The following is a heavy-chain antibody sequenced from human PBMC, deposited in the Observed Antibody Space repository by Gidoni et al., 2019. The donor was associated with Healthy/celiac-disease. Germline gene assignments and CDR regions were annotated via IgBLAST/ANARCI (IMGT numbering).Heavy chain of an antibody. V-gene: IGHV3-33*01. CDR3: ARGSWDSSLSWAFDP. D-gene: IGHD3-22*01. Sequence: QVQLVESGGGVVQPGRSLRLSCAASGFTFSSYGMHWVRQAPGKGLEWVAVIWYDGSNKYYADSVKGRFTISRDNSKNTLYLQMNSLRAEDTAVYYCARGSWDSSLSWAFDPWGQGTLVTVSS. J-gene: IGHJ5*02. CDR1: GFTFSSYG. CDR2: IWYDGSNK.